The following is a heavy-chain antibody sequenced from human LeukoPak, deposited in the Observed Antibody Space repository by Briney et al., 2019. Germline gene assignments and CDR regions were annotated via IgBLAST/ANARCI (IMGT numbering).Heavy chain of an antibody. V-gene: IGHV4-34*01. CDR3: ARHYPDSSGYYIDY. CDR2: IYYSGST. J-gene: IGHJ4*02. CDR1: GGSFSGYY. Sequence: KPSETLSLTCAVYGGSFSGYYWTWIRQPPGKGLEWIGSIYYSGSTYYNPSLKSRVTISVDTSKNQFSLKLSSVTAADTAVYYCARHYPDSSGYYIDYWGQGTLVTVSS. D-gene: IGHD3-22*01.